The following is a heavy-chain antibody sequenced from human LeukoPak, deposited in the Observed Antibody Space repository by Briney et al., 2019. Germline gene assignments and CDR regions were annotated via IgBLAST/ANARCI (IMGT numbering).Heavy chain of an antibody. D-gene: IGHD1-26*01. CDR3: AGGTSGSLSGFDY. CDR2: IYYSGST. Sequence: LFLTCTVSGVSISSGGYCWSWIRKHPGKGLEWIGYIYYSGSTYYNPSLKSRVTISVDTSKNQFSLKLSSVTAADTAVYYCAGGTSGSLSGFDYWGQGTLVTVSS. J-gene: IGHJ4*02. CDR1: GVSISSGGYC. V-gene: IGHV4-31*03.